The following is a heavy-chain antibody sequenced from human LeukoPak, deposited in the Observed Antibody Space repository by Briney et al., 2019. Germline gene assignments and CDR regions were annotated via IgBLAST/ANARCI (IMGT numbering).Heavy chain of an antibody. D-gene: IGHD3-16*02. CDR1: GGSISSYY. CDR2: IYYSGST. V-gene: IGHV4-59*08. J-gene: IGHJ4*02. CDR3: ARHLYDYVWGSYRVSNY. Sequence: SETLSLTCTVSGGSISSYYWSWIRQPPGKGLEWIGYIYYSGSTNYNPSLKSRVTISVDASKNQFSLKLSSVTAADTAVYYCARHLYDYVWGSYRVSNYWGQGTLVTVSS.